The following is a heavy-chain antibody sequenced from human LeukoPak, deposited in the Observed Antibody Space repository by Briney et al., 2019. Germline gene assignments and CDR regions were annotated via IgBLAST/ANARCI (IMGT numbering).Heavy chain of an antibody. Sequence: ASVKVSCKASGYTFTSYDINWVRQATGQGLEWMGWMNPNSGNTGYAQKFQGRVTMTRNTSISTAYMELSSLRSEDTAVYYCARGEPDYYYYGMDVWGKGTTVTVSS. V-gene: IGHV1-8*01. CDR1: GYTFTSYD. CDR3: ARGEPDYYYYGMDV. J-gene: IGHJ6*04. CDR2: MNPNSGNT. D-gene: IGHD1-14*01.